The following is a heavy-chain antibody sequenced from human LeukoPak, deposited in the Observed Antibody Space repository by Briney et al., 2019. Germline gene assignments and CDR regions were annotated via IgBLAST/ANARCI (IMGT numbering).Heavy chain of an antibody. CDR2: ISGSGGST. CDR1: GFTFSSYA. Sequence: GGSLRLSCVASGFTFSSYAMSWVRQAPGKGLEWVSAISGSGGSTYYADSVKGRFTISRDNSKNTLYLQMNSLRAEDTAVYYCAKVPTYYYDSSGYYYGDYWGQGTLVTVSS. CDR3: AKVPTYYYDSSGYYYGDY. D-gene: IGHD3-22*01. J-gene: IGHJ4*02. V-gene: IGHV3-23*01.